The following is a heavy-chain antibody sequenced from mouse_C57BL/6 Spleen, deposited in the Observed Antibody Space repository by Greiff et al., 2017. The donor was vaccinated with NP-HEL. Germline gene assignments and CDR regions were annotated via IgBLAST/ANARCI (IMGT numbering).Heavy chain of an antibody. Sequence: EVQLQQSGAELVRPGASVKLSCTASGFNIKDDYMHWVKQRPEKGLEWIGWIDPENGDTEYASKFQGKATITADTSSNTAYLQLSRLTSEDTAVYYCTSYYYGSRRGFAYWGQGTLVTVSA. V-gene: IGHV14-4*01. CDR3: TSYYYGSRRGFAY. D-gene: IGHD1-1*01. J-gene: IGHJ3*01. CDR2: IDPENGDT. CDR1: GFNIKDDY.